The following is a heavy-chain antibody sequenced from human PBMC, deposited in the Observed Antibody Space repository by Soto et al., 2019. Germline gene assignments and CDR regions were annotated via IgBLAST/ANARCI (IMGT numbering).Heavy chain of an antibody. Sequence: QVQLQQWGAGLVKPSETLSLSCAVYGQSFSGHSWAWIRQPPGKGLEWIGAINETGSTYYNPSLKSRVTISTDPSKNQFSLKLSSVSAADTAAYFCARGSGIVALPGELEDVNYDYWGQGTLVNVSS. J-gene: IGHJ4*02. V-gene: IGHV4-34*01. CDR1: GQSFSGHS. CDR2: INETGST. CDR3: ARGSGIVALPGELEDVNYDY. D-gene: IGHD1-1*01.